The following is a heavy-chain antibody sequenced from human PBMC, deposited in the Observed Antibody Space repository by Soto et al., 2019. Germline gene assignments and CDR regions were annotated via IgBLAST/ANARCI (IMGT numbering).Heavy chain of an antibody. CDR1: GYTFTSYG. V-gene: IGHV1-18*01. J-gene: IGHJ4*02. Sequence: ASVKVSCKASGYTFTSYGISWVRQAPGQGLEWMGWISAYNGNTNYAQKLQGRVTMTTDTSTSAAYMELRSLRSDDTAVYYCAKEVAYSSSWDTIDYWGQGTLVTVSS. CDR3: AKEVAYSSSWDTIDY. D-gene: IGHD6-13*01. CDR2: ISAYNGNT.